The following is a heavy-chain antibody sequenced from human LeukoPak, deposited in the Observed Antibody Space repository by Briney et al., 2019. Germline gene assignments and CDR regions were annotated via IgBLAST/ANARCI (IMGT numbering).Heavy chain of an antibody. CDR2: ISWNSGSI. CDR3: AKIGVRGYYYSFFDY. Sequence: GRSLRLSCAASGFTFDDYAMHWVRQAPGKGLEWVSGISWNSGSIGYADSVKGRFTISRDNAKNPLYLQMNSLRAEDTDLYYCAKIGVRGYYYSFFDYWGQGTLVTVSS. D-gene: IGHD3-22*01. J-gene: IGHJ4*02. V-gene: IGHV3-9*01. CDR1: GFTFDDYA.